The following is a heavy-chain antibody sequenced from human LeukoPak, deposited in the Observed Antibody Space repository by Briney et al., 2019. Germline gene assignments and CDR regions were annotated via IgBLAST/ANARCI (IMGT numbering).Heavy chain of an antibody. CDR3: ARLSRAPPYYGMDV. CDR1: GGSMSSYY. V-gene: IGHV4-59*01. J-gene: IGHJ6*02. CDR2: IYYSGST. Sequence: SETLSLTCTVFGGSMSSYYWSWVRQTPGKGLEWIGYIYYSGSTNYNPSLKSRVTISVDTSKNQFSLKLSSVTAADTAVYYCARLSRAPPYYGMDVWGQGTTVTVSS. D-gene: IGHD3-10*01.